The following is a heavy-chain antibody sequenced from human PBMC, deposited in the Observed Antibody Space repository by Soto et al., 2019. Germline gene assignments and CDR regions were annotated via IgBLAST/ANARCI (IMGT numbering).Heavy chain of an antibody. Sequence: PGWSLRLSWVASGFTFDDYAIHWVRQTPGKGLEWVSGLTWNGEVLGYADSVKGRFTISRDNAKNSLYLQMNSLRPEDTAFFYSATASSGSYSSGAFDMWGHGKMVT. CDR1: GFTFDDYA. V-gene: IGHV3-9*01. J-gene: IGHJ3*02. CDR2: LTWNGEVL. D-gene: IGHD1-26*01. CDR3: ATASSGSYSSGAFDM.